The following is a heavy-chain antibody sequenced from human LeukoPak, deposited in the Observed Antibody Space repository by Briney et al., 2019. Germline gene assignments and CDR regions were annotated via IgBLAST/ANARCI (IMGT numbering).Heavy chain of an antibody. J-gene: IGHJ4*02. CDR1: GFTFSSYA. V-gene: IGHV3-30-3*01. CDR3: ARDGAIDFDY. D-gene: IGHD1-26*01. Sequence: GRSLRLSCAASGFTFSSYAMHWVRQAPGKGLEWVAVISYDGSNKYYADSVKGRFTISRDNSKNTLYLQMNSLRAEDTAVYYCARDGAIDFDYWGQGTLVTVSS. CDR2: ISYDGSNK.